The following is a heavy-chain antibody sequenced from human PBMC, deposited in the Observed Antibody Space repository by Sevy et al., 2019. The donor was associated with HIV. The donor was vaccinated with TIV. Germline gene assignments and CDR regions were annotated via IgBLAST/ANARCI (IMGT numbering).Heavy chain of an antibody. Sequence: GGSLRLSCTASGFTFSSYEMNWVRQAPGKGLEWVSYISNSGSTIHYSDSVKGRFTISRENAKNSRYLQMNSLRAEDTAVYYCARDLPPSATTVPHFDYWGRGTLVTVSS. D-gene: IGHD4-17*01. J-gene: IGHJ4*02. CDR2: ISNSGSTI. V-gene: IGHV3-48*03. CDR1: GFTFSSYE. CDR3: ARDLPPSATTVPHFDY.